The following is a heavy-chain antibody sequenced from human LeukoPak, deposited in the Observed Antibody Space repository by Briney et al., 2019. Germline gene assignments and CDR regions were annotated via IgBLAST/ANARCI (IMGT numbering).Heavy chain of an antibody. V-gene: IGHV3-48*03. CDR2: ISSSGTPV. D-gene: IGHD4-17*01. J-gene: IGHJ4*02. Sequence: GGSLRLSCAASGFTFNSYVMNWVRQTPGKGLEVISSISSSGTPVYYADSVKGRFTISRDNARKSLSLEMNSLRAEDTAVYFCARGVNDYGDYRGFDHWGQGTLVTVSS. CDR3: ARGVNDYGDYRGFDH. CDR1: GFTFNSYV.